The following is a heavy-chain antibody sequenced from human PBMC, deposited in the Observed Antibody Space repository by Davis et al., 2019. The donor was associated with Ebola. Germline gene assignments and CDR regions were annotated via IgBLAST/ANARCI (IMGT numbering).Heavy chain of an antibody. J-gene: IGHJ4*02. CDR3: ARGPSTGNSFSY. CDR2: ISDSSTTI. D-gene: IGHD6-13*01. Sequence: GESLKISCATSGFTFSAYSMNWVRQAAGKGLEWVSYISDSSTTIYYADSVKGRFTISRDNAKNSLYLQMNSLRDEDTAVYYCARGPSTGNSFSYWGQGTLVTVSS. CDR1: GFTFSAYS. V-gene: IGHV3-48*02.